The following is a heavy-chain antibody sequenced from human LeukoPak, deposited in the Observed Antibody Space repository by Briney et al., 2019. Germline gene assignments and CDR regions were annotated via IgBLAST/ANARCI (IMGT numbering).Heavy chain of an antibody. Sequence: PSETLSLTCTVSGGSITTYSWSWIRQPARKGLEWIGRIFPGGSTNYNPSLKSRITMSVDTSKNQFSLKVRSVTAADTAVYYCARDNLLEWSFDYWGQGTLVTVSS. J-gene: IGHJ4*02. V-gene: IGHV4-4*07. CDR3: ARDNLLEWSFDY. CDR1: GGSITTYS. D-gene: IGHD3-3*01. CDR2: IFPGGST.